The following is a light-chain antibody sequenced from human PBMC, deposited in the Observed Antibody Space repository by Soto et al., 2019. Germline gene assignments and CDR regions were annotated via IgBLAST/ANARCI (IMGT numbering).Light chain of an antibody. Sequence: EIVLTQSPDPLSFSPLERATSSXTHSQGVNNFLAWYQQKPGQAPRLLMYSASKRAAGIPDRFTGSGSGTDFALTISRLGPDDFAVYYCQQYGSSPVTFGQGTRLEIK. CDR3: QQYGSSPVT. CDR2: SAS. V-gene: IGKV3-20*01. J-gene: IGKJ5*01. CDR1: QGVNNF.